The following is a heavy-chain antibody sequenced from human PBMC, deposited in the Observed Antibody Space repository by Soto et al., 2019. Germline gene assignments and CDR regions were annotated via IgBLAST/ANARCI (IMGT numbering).Heavy chain of an antibody. CDR3: ARGGRYSSGWFSYYYYMDV. D-gene: IGHD6-19*01. Sequence: TSETLSLTCAVYGGSFSGYYWSWIRQPPGKGLEWIGEINHSGSTNYNPSLKSRVTISLDTSKNQFSLKLSSVTAADTAVYYCARGGRYSSGWFSYYYYMDVWGKGTTVTVSS. CDR1: GGSFSGYY. CDR2: INHSGST. J-gene: IGHJ6*03. V-gene: IGHV4-34*01.